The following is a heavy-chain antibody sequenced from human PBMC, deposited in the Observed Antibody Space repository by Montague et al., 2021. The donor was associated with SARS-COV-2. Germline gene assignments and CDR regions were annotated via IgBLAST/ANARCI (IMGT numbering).Heavy chain of an antibody. CDR2: TYYTSKWNN. J-gene: IGHJ4*01. V-gene: IGHV6-1*01. Sequence: CAISGDSVSRIGVGWNWIRQSPSRGLEWRGSTYYTSKWNNDYTISVKSRISISPDTSKNQFSLQLKSVTPEDTAVYYCARWIVTSRYFDSWGQGILVTVSS. CDR3: ARWIVTSRYFDS. CDR1: GDSVSRIGVG. D-gene: IGHD2-21*01.